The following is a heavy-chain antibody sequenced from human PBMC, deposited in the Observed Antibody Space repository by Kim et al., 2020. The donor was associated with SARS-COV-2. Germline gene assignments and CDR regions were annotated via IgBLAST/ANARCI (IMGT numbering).Heavy chain of an antibody. CDR1: GGSISSSSYY. J-gene: IGHJ6*02. Sequence: SETLSLTCTVSGGSISSSSYYWGWIRQPPGKGLEWIGSIYYSGSTYYNPSLKSRVTISVDTSKNQFSLKLSSVTAADTAVYYCARHDCSSTSCYYYYYYGMDVWGQGTTVTVSS. CDR2: IYYSGST. V-gene: IGHV4-39*01. CDR3: ARHDCSSTSCYYYYYYGMDV. D-gene: IGHD2-2*01.